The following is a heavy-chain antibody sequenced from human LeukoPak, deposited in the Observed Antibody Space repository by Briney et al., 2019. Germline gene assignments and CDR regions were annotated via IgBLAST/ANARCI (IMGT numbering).Heavy chain of an antibody. Sequence: SETLSLTCSVSGGSISSYYWSWIRQPPGKGLEWIGYIYYSGSDNYNPSLKSRVTISVDTSKNQFSLKLSSVTAADTAVYYCARDRATSFGNLFDYWGQGALVTVSS. J-gene: IGHJ4*02. V-gene: IGHV4-59*01. CDR2: IYYSGSD. CDR1: GGSISSYY. D-gene: IGHD2-2*01. CDR3: ARDRATSFGNLFDY.